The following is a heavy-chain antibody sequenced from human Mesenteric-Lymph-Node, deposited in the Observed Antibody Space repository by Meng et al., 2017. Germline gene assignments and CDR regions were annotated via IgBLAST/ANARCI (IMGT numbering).Heavy chain of an antibody. J-gene: IGHJ4*02. CDR3: ARDGTLTFGGVIVISPSGYFDY. CDR1: GFTFSDYY. D-gene: IGHD3-16*02. V-gene: IGHV3-11*06. Sequence: GGSLRLSCAASGFTFSDYYMSWIRQAPGKGLEWVSSISSSSNYIYYADSVKGRFTISRDNAKNSLYLQMNSLRAEDTAVYYCARDGTLTFGGVIVISPSGYFDYWGQGTLVTVSS. CDR2: ISSSSNYI.